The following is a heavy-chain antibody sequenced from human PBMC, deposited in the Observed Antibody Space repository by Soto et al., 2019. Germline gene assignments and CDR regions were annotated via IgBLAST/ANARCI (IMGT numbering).Heavy chain of an antibody. CDR2: IYSGGST. J-gene: IGHJ3*02. CDR1: GSTVSSNY. V-gene: IGHV3-53*01. D-gene: IGHD3-9*01. CDR3: ARAYDILTGPDAFDI. Sequence: GGSLRLSCAASGSTVSSNYMSWVRQAPGKGLEWVSVIYSGGSTYYADSVKGRFTISRDNSKNTLYLQMNSPRAEDTAVYYCARAYDILTGPDAFDIWGQGTMVTVSS.